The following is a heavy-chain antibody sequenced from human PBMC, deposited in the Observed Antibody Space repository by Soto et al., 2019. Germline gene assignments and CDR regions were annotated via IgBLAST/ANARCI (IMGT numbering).Heavy chain of an antibody. CDR2: LHSDGSTT. CDR3: ARELPTTIRGGYYYSYGMDV. D-gene: IGHD2-2*02. Sequence: EVQLVESGGGLVQPGGSLRLSCAASGFILSSYWMHWVRQVPGKGLVWVSRLHSDGSTTNYAGSVKGRFTISRDNAKNTLYLQMNSLRAEDTAVYYCARELPTTIRGGYYYSYGMDVWGQGATVTVSS. CDR1: GFILSSYW. J-gene: IGHJ6*02. V-gene: IGHV3-74*01.